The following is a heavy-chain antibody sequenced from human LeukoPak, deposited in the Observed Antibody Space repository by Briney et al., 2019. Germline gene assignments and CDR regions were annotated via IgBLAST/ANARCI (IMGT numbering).Heavy chain of an antibody. J-gene: IGHJ4*02. D-gene: IGHD3-3*01. Sequence: PSETLSLTCAVYGGSFSGYYWSWIRQPPGKGLEWIGEINHSGSTYYNPSLKSRVTISVDTSKNQFSLKLSSVTAADTAVYYCARFDFWSGYFDYWGQGTLVTVSS. V-gene: IGHV4-34*01. CDR2: INHSGST. CDR3: ARFDFWSGYFDY. CDR1: GGSFSGYY.